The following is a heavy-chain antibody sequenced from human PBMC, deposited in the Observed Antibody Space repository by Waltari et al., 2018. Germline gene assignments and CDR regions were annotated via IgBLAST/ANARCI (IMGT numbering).Heavy chain of an antibody. CDR3: ARAPGVAAAAYFDY. CDR2: IFHAGFT. Sequence: QVQLQESGPGLVKPSETLSLTCDVSGYSIDRGYFWGWVRQPPGKGLEWIGTIFHAGFTYYTPSLKGRVSMSADTSKNQFSLNLSSVTAADTAVYYCARAPGVAAAAYFDYWGQGILVTVSS. D-gene: IGHD6-13*01. CDR1: GYSIDRGYF. J-gene: IGHJ4*02. V-gene: IGHV4-38-2*01.